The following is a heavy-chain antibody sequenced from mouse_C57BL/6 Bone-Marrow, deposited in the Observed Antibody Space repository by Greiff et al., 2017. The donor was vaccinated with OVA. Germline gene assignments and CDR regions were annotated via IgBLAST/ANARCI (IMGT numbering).Heavy chain of an antibody. D-gene: IGHD2-2*01. CDR2: IYPSDSET. J-gene: IGHJ3*01. Sequence: QVQLQQPGAELVRPGSSVKLSCKASGYTFTSYWMEWVKQRPGQGLEWIGNIYPSDSETHYNQKFKDKATLTVDKSSSTAYMQLSSLTSEDSAVYYCAREGYPSWFAYWGQGTLVTVSA. V-gene: IGHV1-61*01. CDR3: AREGYPSWFAY. CDR1: GYTFTSYW.